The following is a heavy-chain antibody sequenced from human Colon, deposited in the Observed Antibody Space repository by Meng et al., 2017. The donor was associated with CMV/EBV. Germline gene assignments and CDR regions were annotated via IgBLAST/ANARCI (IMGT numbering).Heavy chain of an antibody. Sequence: GGSLRLSCAVSGFTFSDYEMHWVRQAPGKGLEWVAYISRSGDLIYDSDSVKGRFTISRDNAKNSLYLQMNSLRVDDTATYYCARIGLCGSTSCYSYYGMDVWGQGTAVTVSS. D-gene: IGHD3-10*01. CDR3: ARIGLCGSTSCYSYYGMDV. CDR1: GFTFSDYE. J-gene: IGHJ6*02. CDR2: ISRSGDLI. V-gene: IGHV3-48*03.